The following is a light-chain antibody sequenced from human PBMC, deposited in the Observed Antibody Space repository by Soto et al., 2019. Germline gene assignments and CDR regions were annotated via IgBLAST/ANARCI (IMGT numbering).Light chain of an antibody. CDR1: SSDVGRHNA. CDR2: DVS. V-gene: IGLV2-14*03. Sequence: SALTQPASVNGSPGQSITISRTGTSSDVGRHNAVSWYQQHPGKVPQLMIYDVSIRPSGISDRLSASKSGNMASLTISGLQAEDEADYYYSSYRVGGSYVFGTGTKVTVL. CDR3: SSYRVGGSYV. J-gene: IGLJ1*01.